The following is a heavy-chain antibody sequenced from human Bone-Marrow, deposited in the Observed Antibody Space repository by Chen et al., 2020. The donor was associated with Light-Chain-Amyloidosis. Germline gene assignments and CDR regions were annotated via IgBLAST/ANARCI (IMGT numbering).Heavy chain of an antibody. CDR1: GYTFPTYW. V-gene: IGHV5-51*01. CDR2: IYPDDSDA. Sequence: EVQLEHSGPQVKKPGESLKISCKGSGYTFPTYWIGWVRQMPGKGLEWMGVIYPDDSDARYSPSFEGQVTIAADKSITAAYLQWRSRKASDTAMYYCARRRDGYNFDYWGQGTLVTVSS. D-gene: IGHD5-12*01. J-gene: IGHJ4*02. CDR3: ARRRDGYNFDY.